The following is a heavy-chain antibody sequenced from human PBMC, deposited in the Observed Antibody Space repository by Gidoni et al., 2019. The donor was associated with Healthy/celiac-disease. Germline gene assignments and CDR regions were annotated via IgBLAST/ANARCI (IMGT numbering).Heavy chain of an antibody. Sequence: EVQLVESGGGLVKPGGSLRLSCAASGFTFSSYSMNWVRQAPGKGLEWVSYISSSSSYIYYADSVKGRFTISRDNAKNSLYLQMNSLRAEDTAVYYCARVRYGDYVTNYYYYGMDVWGQGTTVTVSS. D-gene: IGHD4-17*01. CDR1: GFTFSSYS. V-gene: IGHV3-21*01. CDR3: ARVRYGDYVTNYYYYGMDV. J-gene: IGHJ6*02. CDR2: ISSSSSYI.